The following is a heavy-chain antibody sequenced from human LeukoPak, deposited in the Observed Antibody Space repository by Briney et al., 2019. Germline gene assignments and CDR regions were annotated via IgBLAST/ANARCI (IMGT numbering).Heavy chain of an antibody. CDR2: ISSSSSYI. Sequence: GGSLRLSCAASRFTFSSYSMNWVRQAPGKGLEWVSSISSSSSYIYYADSVKGRFTISRDNAKNSLYLQMNSLRAEDTAVYYCAGVGPWVNPDYYYYYYMDVWGKGTTVTVSS. CDR1: RFTFSSYS. D-gene: IGHD1-14*01. CDR3: AGVGPWVNPDYYYYYYMDV. J-gene: IGHJ6*03. V-gene: IGHV3-21*01.